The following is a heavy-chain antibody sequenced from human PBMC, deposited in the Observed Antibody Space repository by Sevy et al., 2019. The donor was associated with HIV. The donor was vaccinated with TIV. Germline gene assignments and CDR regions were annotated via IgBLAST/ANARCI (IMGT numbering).Heavy chain of an antibody. CDR1: GFTFSSYA. Sequence: GGSLRLSCAASGFTFSSYAMSWVRQAPGKGLEWVSAISGSGGSTYYADSVKGRITISRDDSKNTLYLKMNSLRAEDTAVYYCAKDYESSSWIYYYYGMDVWGQGTTVTVSS. D-gene: IGHD6-13*01. CDR2: ISGSGGST. J-gene: IGHJ6*02. V-gene: IGHV3-23*01. CDR3: AKDYESSSWIYYYYGMDV.